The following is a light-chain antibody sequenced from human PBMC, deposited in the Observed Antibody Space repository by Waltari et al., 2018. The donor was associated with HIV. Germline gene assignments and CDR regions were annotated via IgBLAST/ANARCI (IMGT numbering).Light chain of an antibody. CDR2: EVS. V-gene: IGLV2-8*01. CDR3: NSYAGSNNWV. Sequence: QSALTQPPSASGSPGQSVTISCTGTSSDVGGYNYVSWYQQHPGKAPKHMIYEVSKRPSGVPERFSGSKSGNTASLTVSGLQAEDEADYYCNSYAGSNNWVFGGGTKLTVL. CDR1: SSDVGGYNY. J-gene: IGLJ3*02.